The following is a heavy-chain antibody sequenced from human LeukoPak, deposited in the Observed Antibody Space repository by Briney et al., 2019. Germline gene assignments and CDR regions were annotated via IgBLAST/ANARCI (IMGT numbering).Heavy chain of an antibody. J-gene: IGHJ4*02. V-gene: IGHV3-43*01. CDR2: ISWDGGST. CDR1: GFTFDDYT. D-gene: IGHD6-19*01. Sequence: QPGGSLRLSCAASGFTFDDYTMHWVRQAPGKGLEWVSLISWDGGSTYYADSVKGRFTISRDNSKNSLYLQMNSLRTEDTALYYCAKDISSVAVAGTMDYWGQGTLVTVSS. CDR3: AKDISSVAVAGTMDY.